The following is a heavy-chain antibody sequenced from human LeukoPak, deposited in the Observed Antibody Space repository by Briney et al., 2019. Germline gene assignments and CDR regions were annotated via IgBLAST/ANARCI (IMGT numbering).Heavy chain of an antibody. V-gene: IGHV4-4*02. CDR1: GGSISSSNW. Sequence: SGTLSLTCAVSGGSISSSNWWSWVRQPPGKGLEWIGEIYHSGSTNYNPSLKSRVTISVDKSKNQFSLKLSSVTAADTAVYYCARDGSGNSNYFDYWGQGTLVTVSS. D-gene: IGHD3-10*01. CDR3: ARDGSGNSNYFDY. CDR2: IYHSGST. J-gene: IGHJ4*02.